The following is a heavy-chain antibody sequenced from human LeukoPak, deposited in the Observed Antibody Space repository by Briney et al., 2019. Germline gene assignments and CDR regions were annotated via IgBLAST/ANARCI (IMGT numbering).Heavy chain of an antibody. CDR1: GGSISSSTYH. Sequence: SETLSLTCTVSGGSISSSTYHWGWVRQPPGKGLEWIGSFYYSGSSYYNPSLKSRVTISADTSKNQLSLKLSSVTAADTAVYYCPLDSSGYYYFDHWGRGTLVTVSS. CDR3: PLDSSGYYYFDH. D-gene: IGHD3-22*01. CDR2: FYYSGSS. J-gene: IGHJ4*02. V-gene: IGHV4-39*01.